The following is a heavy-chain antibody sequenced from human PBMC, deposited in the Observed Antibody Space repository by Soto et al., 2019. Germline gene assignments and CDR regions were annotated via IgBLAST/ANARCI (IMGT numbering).Heavy chain of an antibody. CDR2: VYHTGRT. D-gene: IGHD6-13*01. CDR3: ARYRREAVAGYTLDN. V-gene: IGHV4-61*01. Sequence: SETLSLTCTVSGGSFKSGSYSWSWIRQPPGKGLEWIGYVYHTGRTSYNPSLKSRVSISMDTSKNQFSLKVNSMTAADTAVYYCARYRREAVAGYTLDNWGQGILVTVSS. J-gene: IGHJ4*02. CDR1: GGSFKSGSYS.